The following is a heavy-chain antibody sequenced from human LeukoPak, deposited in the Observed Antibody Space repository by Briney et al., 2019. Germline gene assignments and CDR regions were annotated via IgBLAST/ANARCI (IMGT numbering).Heavy chain of an antibody. CDR1: GFTFSKYS. Sequence: GGSLRLSCAASGFTFSKYSMTWVRQAPGKGLEWVSYISSTSSIIHYADSVKGRFTISRDSAKRSLYLQMNSLRAEDTAVYYCARGSGTSGGGSALDYWGQGALVTVSS. CDR2: ISSTSSII. D-gene: IGHD2-15*01. V-gene: IGHV3-21*05. CDR3: ARGSGTSGGGSALDY. J-gene: IGHJ4*02.